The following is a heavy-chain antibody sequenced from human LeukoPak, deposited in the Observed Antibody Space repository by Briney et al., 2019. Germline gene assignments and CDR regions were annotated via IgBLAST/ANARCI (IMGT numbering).Heavy chain of an antibody. D-gene: IGHD6-13*01. V-gene: IGHV5-51*01. CDR2: IYPGDSDT. Sequence: GESLKISCKGSGYSFTSYWIGWVRQMPGKGLEWMGIIYPGDSDTRYSPSFQGQVTISADKSISTAHLQWSSLKASDTAMYYCARLWGIAAYYFDYWGQGTLVTVSS. J-gene: IGHJ4*02. CDR1: GYSFTSYW. CDR3: ARLWGIAAYYFDY.